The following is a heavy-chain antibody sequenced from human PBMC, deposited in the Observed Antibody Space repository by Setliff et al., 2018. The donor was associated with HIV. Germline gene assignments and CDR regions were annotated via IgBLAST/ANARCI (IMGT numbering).Heavy chain of an antibody. D-gene: IGHD3-22*01. V-gene: IGHV4-59*08. Sequence: PSETLSLTCTVSGGSISSHYWTWIRQPPGRGLEWIGYIDYSGSTNQNPSLKSRVTMSVDTSKNQFSLKLTSVTAADTAVYYCARRRSPPSGFYSKYYMDVWGKGTTVTVSS. CDR1: GGSISSHY. CDR3: ARRRSPPSGFYSKYYMDV. CDR2: IDYSGST. J-gene: IGHJ6*03.